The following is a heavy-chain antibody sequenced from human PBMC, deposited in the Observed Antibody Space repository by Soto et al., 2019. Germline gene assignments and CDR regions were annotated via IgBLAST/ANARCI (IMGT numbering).Heavy chain of an antibody. CDR3: ARYDYGGNSGYYYGMDV. CDR2: ISASNGNT. CDR1: GYTFTSYG. J-gene: IGHJ6*02. V-gene: IGHV1-18*01. D-gene: IGHD5-12*01. Sequence: ASVKVSCKASGYTFTSYGFSWVRQAPGQGLEWMGWISASNGNTNYAQKLQGRVTMTTDTSTGTAYMELRSLRSDDTAVYYCARYDYGGNSGYYYGMDVWGQGTTVTVSS.